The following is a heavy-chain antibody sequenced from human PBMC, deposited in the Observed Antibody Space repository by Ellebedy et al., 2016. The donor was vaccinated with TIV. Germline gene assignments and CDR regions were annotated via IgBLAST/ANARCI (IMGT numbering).Heavy chain of an antibody. CDR2: INHSGST. D-gene: IGHD3-22*01. V-gene: IGHV4-34*01. J-gene: IGHJ4*02. CDR1: GGSFSGYY. CDR3: ARGRRYDSSGRCLYFDY. Sequence: SETLSLTCAVYGGSFSGYYWSWIRQPPGKGLEWIGEINHSGSTNYNPSLKSRVTVSVDTSKNQFSLKLSSVTAADTAVYYCARGRRYDSSGRCLYFDYWGQGTLVTVSS.